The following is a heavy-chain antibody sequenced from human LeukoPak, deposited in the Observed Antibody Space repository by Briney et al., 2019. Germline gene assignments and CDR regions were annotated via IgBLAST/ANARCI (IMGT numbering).Heavy chain of an antibody. J-gene: IGHJ4*02. CDR2: IYYSGST. CDR3: ARVTPTIASNFDY. D-gene: IGHD5-24*01. V-gene: IGHV4-61*05. Sequence: SETLSLTCTVSGASISGSSYYWVWIRQPPGKGLEWIGYIYYSGSTYYNPSLKSRVTISVDTSKNQFSLNLNSVTAADTAVYYCARVTPTIASNFDYWGQGILVTVSS. CDR1: GASISGSSYY.